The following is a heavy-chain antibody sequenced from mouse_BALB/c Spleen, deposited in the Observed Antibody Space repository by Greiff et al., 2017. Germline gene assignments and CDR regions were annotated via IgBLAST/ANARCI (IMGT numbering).Heavy chain of an antibody. CDR3: ARGGITTRDWYFDD. CDR1: GYTFTSYW. CDR2: INPSNGRT. D-gene: IGHD2-4*01. V-gene: IGHV1S81*02. Sequence: QVQLQQPGAELVKPGASVKLSCKASGYTFTSYWMHWVKQRPGQGLEWIGEINPSNGRTNYNEKFKSKATLTVDKSSSTAYMQLSSLTSEDSAVYYGARGGITTRDWYFDDWGEGTTVTVSS. J-gene: IGHJ1*01.